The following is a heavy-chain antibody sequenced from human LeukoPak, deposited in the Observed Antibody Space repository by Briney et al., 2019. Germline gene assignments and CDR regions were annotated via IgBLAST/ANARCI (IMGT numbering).Heavy chain of an antibody. CDR3: ARSDIVVVPAAILHYYYGMDV. D-gene: IGHD2-2*02. Sequence: GASVKVSCKASGGTFSSYAISWVRQAPGQGLEWMGGIIPIFGTANYAQKFQGRVTITADESTSTAYMELSSLRSEDTAVYYCARSDIVVVPAAILHYYYGMDVWGQGTTVTVSS. V-gene: IGHV1-69*13. CDR1: GGTFSSYA. J-gene: IGHJ6*02. CDR2: IIPIFGTA.